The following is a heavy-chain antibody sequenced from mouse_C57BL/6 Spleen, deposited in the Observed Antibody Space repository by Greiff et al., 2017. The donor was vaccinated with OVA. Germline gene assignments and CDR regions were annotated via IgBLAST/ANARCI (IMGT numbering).Heavy chain of an antibody. V-gene: IGHV1-5*01. CDR2: IYPGNSDT. CDR3: TYDYDMDAMDY. Sequence: VQLQQSGTVLARPGASVRMSCKTSGYTFTSYWMHWVKQRPGQGLEWIGAIYPGNSDTSYNQKFKGKAKLTAVTSASTAYMELSSLTNEDSAVYYCTYDYDMDAMDYWGQGTSVTVSS. CDR1: GYTFTSYW. J-gene: IGHJ4*01. D-gene: IGHD2-4*01.